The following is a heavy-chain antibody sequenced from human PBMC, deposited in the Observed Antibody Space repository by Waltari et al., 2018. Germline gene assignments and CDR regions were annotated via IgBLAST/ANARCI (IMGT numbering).Heavy chain of an antibody. V-gene: IGHV1-8*01. CDR3: ARVPTYYYGSGRGDAFDI. CDR1: GYTFTSYD. CDR2: MNPNSGNT. D-gene: IGHD3-10*01. J-gene: IGHJ3*02. Sequence: QVQLVQSGAEVKKPGASVKVSCKASGYTFTSYDINWVRQATGQGLEWMGWMNPNSGNTGYAQKCQGRVTMTRNTSISTAYMELSSLRSEDTAVYYCARVPTYYYGSGRGDAFDIWGQGTMVTVSS.